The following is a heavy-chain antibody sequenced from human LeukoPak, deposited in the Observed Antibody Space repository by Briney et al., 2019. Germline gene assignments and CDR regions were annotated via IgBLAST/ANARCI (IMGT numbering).Heavy chain of an antibody. Sequence: SETLSLTCTVSGASISGLSDYWGWIRQAPGKGLEWIGSMFNGGGTFYNPSLKSRVSMSIDMSKNQFSLRLKSAAASDTALYYCARHLTYDLGDFWGQGVLVAVAS. CDR2: MFNGGGT. V-gene: IGHV4-39*01. CDR3: ARHLTYDLGDF. D-gene: IGHD3-3*01. CDR1: GASISGLSDY. J-gene: IGHJ4*02.